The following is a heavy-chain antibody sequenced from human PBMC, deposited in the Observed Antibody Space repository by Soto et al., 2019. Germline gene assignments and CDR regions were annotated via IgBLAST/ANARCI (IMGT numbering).Heavy chain of an antibody. CDR3: SRDAQRGLVAAFDI. CDR1: GYTFVSYG. J-gene: IGHJ3*02. CDR2: ISPYNGNT. D-gene: IGHD6-19*01. V-gene: IGHV1-18*01. Sequence: QVQLVQSGAEVKEPGASVKVSCKASGYTFVSYGISWVRQAPGQGLEWMGWISPYNGNTNYAQKFQGRVTMTTDTSTSRVYMKLRSLRSDDTAVYYCSRDAQRGLVAAFDIWGQGTMVTVSS.